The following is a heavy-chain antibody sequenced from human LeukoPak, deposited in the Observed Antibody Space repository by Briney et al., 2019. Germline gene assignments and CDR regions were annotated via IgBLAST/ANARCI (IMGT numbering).Heavy chain of an antibody. D-gene: IGHD5-18*01. CDR1: GFTFSSYA. CDR3: AKAPRDTAMALDY. J-gene: IGHJ4*02. V-gene: IGHV3-30-3*01. Sequence: GRSLRLSCAASGFTFSSYAMHWVRQAPGKGLEWVAVISYDGSNKYYADSVKGRFTISRDNSKNTLYLQMNSLRAEDTAVYYCAKAPRDTAMALDYWGQGTLVTVSS. CDR2: ISYDGSNK.